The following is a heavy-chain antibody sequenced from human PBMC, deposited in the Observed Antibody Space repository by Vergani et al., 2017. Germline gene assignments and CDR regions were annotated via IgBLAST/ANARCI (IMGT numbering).Heavy chain of an antibody. J-gene: IGHJ5*02. Sequence: EVQLVQSGAEVKKPGESLRISCKGSGYSFTSYWISWVRQMPGKGLEWMGRIDPSDAYTNYSPSFQGHVTISADKSISTAYLQWGSLKASDTAMYYCARDPDSLRFLDPLGFDPWGQGTLVTVSS. V-gene: IGHV5-10-1*01. CDR2: IDPSDAYT. CDR3: ARDPDSLRFLDPLGFDP. CDR1: GYSFTSYW. D-gene: IGHD3-3*01.